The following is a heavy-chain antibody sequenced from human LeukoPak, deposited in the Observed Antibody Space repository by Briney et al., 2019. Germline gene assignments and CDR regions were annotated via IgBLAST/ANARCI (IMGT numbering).Heavy chain of an antibody. J-gene: IGHJ4*02. CDR2: INPNSGGT. CDR3: ARANLDHGAFYFDY. Sequence: ASVKVSRKASGYTFTGYYMHWVRQAPGQGLEWMGRINPNSGGTNYAQKFQGRVTMTRDTSISTAYMELSRLRSDDTAVYYCARANLDHGAFYFDYWGQGTLVTVSS. CDR1: GYTFTGYY. D-gene: IGHD4-17*01. V-gene: IGHV1-2*06.